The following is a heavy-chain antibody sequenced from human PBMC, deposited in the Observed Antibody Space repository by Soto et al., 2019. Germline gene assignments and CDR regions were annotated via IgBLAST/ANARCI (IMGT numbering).Heavy chain of an antibody. CDR3: ARDYYDSSGYYYDYYGMDV. D-gene: IGHD3-22*01. V-gene: IGHV1-69*13. J-gene: IGHJ6*02. CDR1: GGTFSSYA. Sequence: SVKVSCKASGGTFSSYAISWVRQAPGQGLEWMGGIIPIFGTANYAQKFQGRVTITADESTSTAYMELSSLRSEDTAVYYCARDYYDSSGYYYDYYGMDVWGQGTTVTVYS. CDR2: IIPIFGTA.